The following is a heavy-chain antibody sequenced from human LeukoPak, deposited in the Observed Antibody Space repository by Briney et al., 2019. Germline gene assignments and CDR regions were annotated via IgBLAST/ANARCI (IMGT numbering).Heavy chain of an antibody. J-gene: IGHJ6*02. Sequence: SETLSLTCTVSGGSISSGGYYWSWIRQHPGKGLEWIGYIYYSGSTYYNPSLKSRVTISVDTSKNQFSLKLSSVTAADTAVYYCARVRRLKVQLERGYYYYYYGMDVWGQGTTVTVSS. CDR3: ARVRRLKVQLERGYYYYYYGMDV. V-gene: IGHV4-31*03. CDR1: GGSISSGGYY. CDR2: IYYSGST. D-gene: IGHD1-1*01.